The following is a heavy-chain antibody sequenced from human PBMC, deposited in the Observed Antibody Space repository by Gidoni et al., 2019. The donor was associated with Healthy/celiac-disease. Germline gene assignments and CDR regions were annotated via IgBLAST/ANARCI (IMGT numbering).Heavy chain of an antibody. CDR1: GGSVSSGSSY. Sequence: QVQLQESGPGLVKPSETLSLTCTVSGGSVSSGSSYWSWIRQPPGKGLEWIGYIYYSGSTNYNPSLKSRVTISVDTSKNQFSLKLSSVTAADTAVYYCARAPGKVGIYSSPSPYYYYMDVWGKGTTVTVSS. CDR2: IYYSGST. J-gene: IGHJ6*03. V-gene: IGHV4-61*01. CDR3: ARAPGKVGIYSSPSPYYYYMDV. D-gene: IGHD6-6*01.